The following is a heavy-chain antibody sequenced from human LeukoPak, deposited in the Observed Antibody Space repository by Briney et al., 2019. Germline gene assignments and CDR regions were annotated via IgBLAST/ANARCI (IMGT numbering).Heavy chain of an antibody. CDR1: GYSFTTYW. Sequence: PGESLKISCKGSGYSFTTYWIGWVRQMPGKGLEWMAIIYPADSDIRYSPSFQGQVTISADKSISTAYLQWSSLKASDTAMYYCARSLTAAAGDYWGQGTLVTVSS. D-gene: IGHD6-25*01. CDR2: IYPADSDI. V-gene: IGHV5-51*01. CDR3: ARSLTAAAGDY. J-gene: IGHJ4*02.